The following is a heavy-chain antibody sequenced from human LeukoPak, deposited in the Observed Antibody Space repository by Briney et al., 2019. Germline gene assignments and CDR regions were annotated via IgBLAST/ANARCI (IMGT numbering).Heavy chain of an antibody. J-gene: IGHJ4*02. CDR3: VRDAAGWSRDY. Sequence: PGGSLRPSCVASGFSFSSYSMDWVRQAPGKGLEWVSCITPGTTDIYYSASVKGRFTVSRDDARNSLSLEMSSLRADDTAVYYCVRDAAGWSRDYWGQGTLVTVSS. V-gene: IGHV3-21*01. CDR2: ITPGTTDI. CDR1: GFSFSSYS. D-gene: IGHD6-19*01.